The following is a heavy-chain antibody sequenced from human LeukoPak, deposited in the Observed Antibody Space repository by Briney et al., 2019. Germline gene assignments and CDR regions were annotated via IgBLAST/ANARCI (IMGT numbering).Heavy chain of an antibody. J-gene: IGHJ3*01. CDR2: IWYDGSNK. CDR1: GFTFGSYG. Sequence: PGRSLRLSCAASGFTFGSYGMHWVRQAPGKGLEWVAVIWYDGSNKYYADSVKGRFTISRDNSKKTLYLQMNNLRAEDTAVYYCARSSYSSSSSVWGQGTMVTVSS. CDR3: ARSSYSSSSSV. V-gene: IGHV3-33*01. D-gene: IGHD6-6*01.